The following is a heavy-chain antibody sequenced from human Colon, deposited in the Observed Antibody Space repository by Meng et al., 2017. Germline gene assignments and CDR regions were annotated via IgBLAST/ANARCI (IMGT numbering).Heavy chain of an antibody. J-gene: IGHJ5*02. CDR3: ANTHGSGNNWFDP. CDR1: GFTFSAYR. D-gene: IGHD3-10*01. CDR2: TLPDGSQN. Sequence: QGQLGESGGAVVQPGRSLRLSGAASGFTFSAYRMYWVRQAPGKGLEWVGVTLPDGSQNYYADSVKGRFTISRDNSKNTLDLQMNSLRAEDTAVYHCANTHGSGNNWFDPWGQGTLVTVAS. V-gene: IGHV3-33*08.